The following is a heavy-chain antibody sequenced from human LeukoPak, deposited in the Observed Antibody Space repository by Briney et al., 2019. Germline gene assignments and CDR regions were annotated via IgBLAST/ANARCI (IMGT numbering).Heavy chain of an antibody. CDR1: GFTSASYG. J-gene: IGHJ4*02. CDR3: AKRDGSGSYFLDY. D-gene: IGHD3-10*01. V-gene: IGHV3-23*01. Sequence: GGTLRLSCAAYGFTSASYGMSWVRQAPGKGLEWVSSISCCDGTTYYADSVKGRFTISRDNSLNTVHLQMNILGAEDTALYFCAKRDGSGSYFLDYWGQGILVTVSS. CDR2: ISCCDGTT.